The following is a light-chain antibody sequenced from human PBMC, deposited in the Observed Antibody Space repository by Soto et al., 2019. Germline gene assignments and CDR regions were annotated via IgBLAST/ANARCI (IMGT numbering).Light chain of an antibody. Sequence: IVLTQSPATLSVSPGERATLSCRASQSISSSYLAWYQQKPGQAPRLLIYGASSRATGIPDRFSGSGSGTDFTLTISRLEPEDFAVYYCQLFKTFGQGTKVDIK. V-gene: IGKV3-20*01. CDR2: GAS. CDR3: QLFKT. J-gene: IGKJ1*01. CDR1: QSISSSY.